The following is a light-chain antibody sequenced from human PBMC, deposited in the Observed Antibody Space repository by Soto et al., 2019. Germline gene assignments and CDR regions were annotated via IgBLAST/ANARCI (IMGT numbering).Light chain of an antibody. CDR3: SSYTSSSTLVV. Sequence: QSALTQPASVSGSPGQSITISCTGTSSDVGGYNYVSWYQQHPGKAPKLMIYDVSNRPSGVSNRFSGSKSGNTASLTISGLQAEDEADYYCSSYTSSSTLVVFGGVTKPTVL. CDR2: DVS. J-gene: IGLJ2*01. CDR1: SSDVGGYNY. V-gene: IGLV2-14*01.